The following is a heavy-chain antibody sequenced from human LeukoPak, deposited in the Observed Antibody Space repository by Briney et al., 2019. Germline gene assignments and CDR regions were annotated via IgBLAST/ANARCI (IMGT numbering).Heavy chain of an antibody. D-gene: IGHD2-15*01. CDR1: GGSISSSSYY. Sequence: PSETLSLTCTVSGGSISSSSYYWGWIRQPPGQGLEWIGSIYYSGNTYYNPSLKSRVTISVDTSKNQFSLKLSSVTAADTAVYYCARVIGYCSGGSCYYFDYWGQGTLVTVSS. CDR2: IYYSGNT. V-gene: IGHV4-39*01. J-gene: IGHJ4*02. CDR3: ARVIGYCSGGSCYYFDY.